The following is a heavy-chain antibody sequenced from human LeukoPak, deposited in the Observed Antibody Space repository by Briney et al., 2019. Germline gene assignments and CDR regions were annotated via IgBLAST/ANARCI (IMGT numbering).Heavy chain of an antibody. CDR2: ISGSGAST. J-gene: IGHJ4*02. Sequence: GGSLRLSCAASGFTFRSYAMSWVRQAPGKGREWVSGISGSGASTYYADSVQGRFTISTDASTNTLYLQMNSLRADDTAVYYCAKDVGKWESLHFFDYWGQGTLVTVSS. CDR3: AKDVGKWESLHFFDY. CDR1: GFTFRSYA. V-gene: IGHV3-23*01. D-gene: IGHD1-26*01.